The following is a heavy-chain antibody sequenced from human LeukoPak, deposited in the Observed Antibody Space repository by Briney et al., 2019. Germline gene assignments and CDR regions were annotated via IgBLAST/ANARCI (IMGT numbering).Heavy chain of an antibody. Sequence: GASVKVSCKASGYTFTGYYMDWVRQAPGQGLEWMGWINPNSGGTNYAQKFQGRVTMTRDTSISTAYMELSRLRSDDTAVYYCARGPGDYVWGSYRPFDYWGQGTLVTVSS. CDR3: ARGPGDYVWGSYRPFDY. D-gene: IGHD3-16*02. J-gene: IGHJ4*02. CDR2: INPNSGGT. CDR1: GYTFTGYY. V-gene: IGHV1-2*02.